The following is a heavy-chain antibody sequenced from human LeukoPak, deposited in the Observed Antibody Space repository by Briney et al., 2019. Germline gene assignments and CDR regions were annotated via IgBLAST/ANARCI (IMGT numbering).Heavy chain of an antibody. CDR1: GASIRSYY. D-gene: IGHD3-22*01. CDR2: MYYSESP. CDR3: ARSYDTNNRQRFDY. J-gene: IGHJ4*02. V-gene: IGHV4-59*08. Sequence: PSETLSLTCTVSGASIRSYYWSWIRQPPGKGLEWIVYMYYSESPNYNPSLKSRVSMSGDSSRNQFSLKLNSVTAADTAVCYCARSYDTNNRQRFDYWGQGILVTVSP.